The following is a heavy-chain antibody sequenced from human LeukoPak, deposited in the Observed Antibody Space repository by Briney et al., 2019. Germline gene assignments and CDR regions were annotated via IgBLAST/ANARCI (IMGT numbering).Heavy chain of an antibody. Sequence: PSETLSLTCTVSGGSISSYYWSWIRQPPGKGLEGIGYIYYSGSTNYNSSLKSRVTISVDTSKNQFSLKLSSVTAADTAVYYCARLSRDGYNWGPFDYWGQGTLVTVSS. CDR2: IYYSGST. J-gene: IGHJ4*02. CDR1: GGSISSYY. D-gene: IGHD5-24*01. V-gene: IGHV4-59*08. CDR3: ARLSRDGYNWGPFDY.